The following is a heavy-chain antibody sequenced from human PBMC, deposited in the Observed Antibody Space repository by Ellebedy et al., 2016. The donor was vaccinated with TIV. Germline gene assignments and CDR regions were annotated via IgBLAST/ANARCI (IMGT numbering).Heavy chain of an antibody. J-gene: IGHJ4*02. V-gene: IGHV3-30*04. CDR2: ISYNEREK. Sequence: GESLKISCTASGFTISNYAMHWVRQAPGKGLEWVAVISYNEREKYYADSVKGRFTTSRDISKNTLYVQMNGLRSEDTAVYYCARDSGYDSSGYSPSTYWGQGTLVTVSS. CDR1: GFTISNYA. CDR3: ARDSGYDSSGYSPSTY. D-gene: IGHD3-22*01.